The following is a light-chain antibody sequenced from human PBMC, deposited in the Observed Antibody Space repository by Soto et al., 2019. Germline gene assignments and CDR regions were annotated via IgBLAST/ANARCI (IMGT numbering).Light chain of an antibody. CDR1: QNINNY. V-gene: IGKV1-39*01. CDR2: AAA. Sequence: DIQMTQSPSSLSASVGDRVTMTCRASQNINNYLNWYQQKPGKAPKLLIFAAANLEIGIPSRFSGSGSGTDFTLSISNLQPEDFATYSCQQTYMTPPWAFGQGTKVDIK. CDR3: QQTYMTPPWA. J-gene: IGKJ1*01.